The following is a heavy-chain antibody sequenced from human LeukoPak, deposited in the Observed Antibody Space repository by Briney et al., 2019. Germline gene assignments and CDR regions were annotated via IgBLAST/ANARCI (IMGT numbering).Heavy chain of an antibody. CDR1: GGSISSYY. J-gene: IGHJ3*02. CDR3: ARARTIFGVVIPEDDAFDI. D-gene: IGHD3-3*01. CDR2: IYTSGST. Sequence: NPSETLSLTCTVSGGSISSYYWSWIRQPAGKGLGWIGRIYTSGSTNYNPSLKSRVTMSVDTSKNQFSLKLSSVTAADTAVYYCARARTIFGVVIPEDDAFDIWGQGTMVTVSS. V-gene: IGHV4-4*07.